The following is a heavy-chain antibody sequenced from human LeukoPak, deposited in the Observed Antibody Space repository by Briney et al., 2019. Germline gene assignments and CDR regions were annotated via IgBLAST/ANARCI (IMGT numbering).Heavy chain of an antibody. V-gene: IGHV3-7*03. D-gene: IGHD1-26*01. Sequence: GGSLRLSCAASGFTFSSYWMNWARQAPGKGLEWVASINHNGNVNYYVDSVKGRFTISRDNAKNSVSLQMSSLRVEDTAVYYCARQSSGRYSLFFDYWGQGILVTVSS. CDR3: ARQSSGRYSLFFDY. CDR2: INHNGNVN. J-gene: IGHJ4*02. CDR1: GFTFSSYW.